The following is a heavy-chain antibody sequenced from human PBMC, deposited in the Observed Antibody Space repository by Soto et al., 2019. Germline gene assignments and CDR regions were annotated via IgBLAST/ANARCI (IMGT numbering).Heavy chain of an antibody. CDR2: IYYSGST. Sequence: WETLSLTCTVSGGSISSYYWSWIRQPPGKGLEWIGYIYYSGSTNYNPSLKSRVTISVDTSKNQFSLKLSSVTAADTAVYYCARTPYCSGGSCYDYWGQGTLVTVS. J-gene: IGHJ4*02. V-gene: IGHV4-59*01. CDR3: ARTPYCSGGSCYDY. D-gene: IGHD2-15*01. CDR1: GGSISSYY.